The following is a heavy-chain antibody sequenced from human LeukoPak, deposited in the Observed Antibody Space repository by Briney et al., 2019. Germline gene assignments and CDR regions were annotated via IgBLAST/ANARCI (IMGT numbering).Heavy chain of an antibody. CDR1: GYTFTAYY. V-gene: IGHV1-2*02. D-gene: IGHD1-7*01. J-gene: IGHJ4*02. CDR2: INPNSGGT. CDR3: ARGRSVTVPETTKLFDQ. Sequence: ASVKVSCKVSGYTFTAYYMRWVRQAPGQGLEWMAWINPNSGGTSYAQKFRGRVTMARDTSISTAYMELSRLRSDDTAVYYCARGRSVTVPETTKLFDQWGQGTLVTVSS.